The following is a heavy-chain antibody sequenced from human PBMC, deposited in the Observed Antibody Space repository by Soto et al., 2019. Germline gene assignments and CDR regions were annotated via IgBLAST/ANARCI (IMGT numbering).Heavy chain of an antibody. CDR2: IYYSGST. D-gene: IGHD2-15*01. CDR3: ARHLEYCSGGSCYRFYAFDI. Sequence: PSETLSLTCTVSGGSISSGGYYWSWIRQHPGKGLEWIGYIYYSGSTYYNPSLKSRVTISVDTSKNQFSLKLSSVTAADTAVYYCARHLEYCSGGSCYRFYAFDIWGRGTMVTVSS. J-gene: IGHJ3*02. V-gene: IGHV4-31*03. CDR1: GGSISSGGYY.